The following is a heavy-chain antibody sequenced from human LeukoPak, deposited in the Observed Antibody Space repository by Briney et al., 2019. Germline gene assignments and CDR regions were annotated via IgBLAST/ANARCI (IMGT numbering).Heavy chain of an antibody. V-gene: IGHV3-53*01. D-gene: IGHD6-19*01. CDR2: IYIGGST. CDR3: ARWGIAVAGMDYYYGMDV. Sequence: GGSLRLSCAASGFTVSSNYMSWVRQAPGKGLEWVPVIYIGGSTYYADSVKGRFTISRDNSKNTLYLQMNSLRAEDTAVYYCARWGIAVAGMDYYYGMDVWGQGTTVTVSS. CDR1: GFTVSSNY. J-gene: IGHJ6*02.